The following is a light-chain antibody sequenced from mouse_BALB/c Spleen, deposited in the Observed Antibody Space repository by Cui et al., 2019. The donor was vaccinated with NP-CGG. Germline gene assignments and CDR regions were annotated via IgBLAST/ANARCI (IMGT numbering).Light chain of an antibody. V-gene: IGLV1*01. CDR1: TGAVTTSNY. Sequence: AVLTLASAITTSPGETVTLTCRSSTGAVTTSNYANWVQEKPDHLFTGLIGGTNNRAPGVPARFSGSLIGDKAALTITGAQTEDEAIYFCALWYSNHWVFGGGTKLTVL. CDR2: GTN. CDR3: ALWYSNHWV. J-gene: IGLJ1*01.